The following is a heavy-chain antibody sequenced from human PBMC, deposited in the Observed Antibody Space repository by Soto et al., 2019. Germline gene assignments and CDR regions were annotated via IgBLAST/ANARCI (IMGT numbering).Heavy chain of an antibody. Sequence: GGSLRLSCAASGFTFSSYGMHWVRQAPGKGLEWAAVIWYDGSNKYYADSVKGRFTISRDNSKNTLYLQMNSLRAEDTAVYYCARDRLYCSGGSCLEGYYYYYMDVWGKGTTVTVSS. CDR2: IWYDGSNK. D-gene: IGHD2-15*01. J-gene: IGHJ6*03. CDR1: GFTFSSYG. V-gene: IGHV3-33*01. CDR3: ARDRLYCSGGSCLEGYYYYYMDV.